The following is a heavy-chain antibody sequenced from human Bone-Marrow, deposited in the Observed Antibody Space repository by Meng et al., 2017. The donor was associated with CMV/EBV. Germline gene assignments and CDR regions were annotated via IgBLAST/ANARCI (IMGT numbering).Heavy chain of an antibody. D-gene: IGHD3-10*01. J-gene: IGHJ6*02. CDR1: GGSFSGYY. Sequence: GSLRLSCAVYGGSFSGYYWSWIRQPPGKGLEWIGEINHSGSTNYNPSLKSRVTISADTSKNQFSLKLTSVTAADTAVYYCARTAWFGELYYYYGFDIWGQGTTVTVSS. CDR3: ARTAWFGELYYYYGFDI. V-gene: IGHV4-34*01. CDR2: INHSGST.